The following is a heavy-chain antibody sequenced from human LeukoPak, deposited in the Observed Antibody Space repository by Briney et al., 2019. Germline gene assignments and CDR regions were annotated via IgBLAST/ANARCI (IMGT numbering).Heavy chain of an antibody. CDR1: GYTFTSYY. CDR3: ARGYTVTTRYYYYGMDV. CDR2: INPSGGST. D-gene: IGHD4-17*01. J-gene: IGHJ6*02. Sequence: ASVKVPCKASGYTFTSYYMHWVRQAPGQGLEWMGIINPSGGSTSYAQKFQGRVTMTRDTSTSTVYMKLSSLRSEDTAVYYCARGYTVTTRYYYYGMDVWGQGTTVTVSS. V-gene: IGHV1-46*01.